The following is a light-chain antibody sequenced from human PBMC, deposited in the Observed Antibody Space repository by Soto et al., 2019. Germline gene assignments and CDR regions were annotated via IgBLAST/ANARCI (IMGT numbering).Light chain of an antibody. CDR1: QNVGNN. CDR2: GAS. V-gene: IGKV3-15*01. Sequence: DIVMTQSPATLSVSPGERATLSCRSSQNVGNNLVWYQQKPGQAPRLLIYGASTRAAGIPDRFSGSGSGTDFTLTISSLQPDDFATYYCQQYFTYSHLTLGGGTKVDIK. J-gene: IGKJ4*01. CDR3: QQYFTYSHLT.